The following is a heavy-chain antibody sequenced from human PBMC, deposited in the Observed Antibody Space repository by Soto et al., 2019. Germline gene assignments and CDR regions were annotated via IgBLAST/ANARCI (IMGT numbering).Heavy chain of an antibody. CDR3: AWDTIAVAGTRGFGY. CDR2: ISANNSNT. CDR1: GYTFTSYG. V-gene: IGHV1-18*04. Sequence: ASVKVSCKASGYTFTSYGISWVRQAPGQGIEWMGLISANNSNTNYAQKLQSRVTMTADRSKSTAYMELRILRSDDTAVYYCAWDTIAVAGTRGFGYWGQGTLVTVSS. J-gene: IGHJ4*02. D-gene: IGHD6-19*01.